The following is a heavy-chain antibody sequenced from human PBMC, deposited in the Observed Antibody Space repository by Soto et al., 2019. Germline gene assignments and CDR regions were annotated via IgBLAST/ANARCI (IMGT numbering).Heavy chain of an antibody. CDR1: GDSISSGGYY. V-gene: IGHV4-31*03. CDR3: ARVSGAEAGVNNEYYFYY. CDR2: SYYSGST. J-gene: IGHJ4*02. D-gene: IGHD6-13*01. Sequence: QVQLHESGPGLVKPSQTLLLTGTVYGDSISSGGYYWSWIRQPPGTGLEWIGYSYYSGSTYYYLSLKSRVTITVDTAKNQCSPKLSSVTAADTAVYYCARVSGAEAGVNNEYYFYYWAQGTLVTVS.